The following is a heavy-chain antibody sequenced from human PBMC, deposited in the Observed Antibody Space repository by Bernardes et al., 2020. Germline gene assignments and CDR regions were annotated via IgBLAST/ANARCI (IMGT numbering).Heavy chain of an antibody. CDR1: GFTFSSYA. Sequence: GGSLRLSCAASGFTFSSYAMSWVRQAPGKGLEWVSGIDASGGSTYYADSVKGRFTISRDNSKNTLYLQMNSLRAEDTAVYYCAKDHDFWSGYYNSFDYWGQGTLVTVSS. J-gene: IGHJ4*02. V-gene: IGHV3-23*01. CDR3: AKDHDFWSGYYNSFDY. D-gene: IGHD3-3*01. CDR2: IDASGGST.